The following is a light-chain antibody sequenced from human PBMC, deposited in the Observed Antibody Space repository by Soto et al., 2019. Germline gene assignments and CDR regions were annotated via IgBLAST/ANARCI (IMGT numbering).Light chain of an antibody. Sequence: ALTQPASVSGSPGQSITISCTGTSSDVGSYNLISWYQQYPGKAPKLMIYEVSKRPSGVSNRFSGSKSGNTASLTISGLQAEDEADYYCCSYAGSSTFYVFGTGTKLTVL. CDR2: EVS. CDR3: CSYAGSSTFYV. J-gene: IGLJ1*01. CDR1: SSDVGSYNL. V-gene: IGLV2-23*02.